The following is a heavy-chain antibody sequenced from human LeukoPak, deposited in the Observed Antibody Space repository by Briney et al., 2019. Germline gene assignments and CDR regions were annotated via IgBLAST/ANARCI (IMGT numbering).Heavy chain of an antibody. D-gene: IGHD5-24*01. CDR1: GFTFSSYW. Sequence: PGGSLRLSCAASGFTFSSYWMSWVRQAPGKGLEWVANIKQDGSEKYYVDSVKGRFTISRDNAKNLLYLQMNSLRAEDTAVYYCAHGGWSYYYHYELDVWGQGTTVIVSS. CDR2: IKQDGSEK. J-gene: IGHJ6*02. V-gene: IGHV3-7*01. CDR3: AHGGWSYYYHYELDV.